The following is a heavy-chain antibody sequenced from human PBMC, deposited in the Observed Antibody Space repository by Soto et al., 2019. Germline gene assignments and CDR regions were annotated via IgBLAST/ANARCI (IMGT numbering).Heavy chain of an antibody. CDR3: ARGGCSSTSCPYGMDV. CDR2: IGTSGDT. J-gene: IGHJ6*02. CDR1: GFIFSSYD. D-gene: IGHD2-2*01. Sequence: EVQLVESGGGLVQPGGSLRLSCAASGFIFSSYDMHWVRHTTGKGLEWVSVIGTSGDTYYAGSVKGRFTISRENAKNFLYLQMNSLRAEDTAVYYGARGGCSSTSCPYGMDVWGQGTTVTVSS. V-gene: IGHV3-13*01.